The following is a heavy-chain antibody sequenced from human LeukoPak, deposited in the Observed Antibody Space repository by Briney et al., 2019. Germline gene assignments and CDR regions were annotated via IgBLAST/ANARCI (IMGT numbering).Heavy chain of an antibody. Sequence: PGRSLRLSCAASGFTFSSYAMHWVRQAPGKGLEWVAVISYDGSNKYYADSVKGRFTISRDNSKNTLYLQMSSLRAEDTAVYYCARDRMATTHFDYWGQGTLVTVSS. D-gene: IGHD5-24*01. CDR3: ARDRMATTHFDY. CDR1: GFTFSSYA. J-gene: IGHJ4*02. V-gene: IGHV3-30-3*01. CDR2: ISYDGSNK.